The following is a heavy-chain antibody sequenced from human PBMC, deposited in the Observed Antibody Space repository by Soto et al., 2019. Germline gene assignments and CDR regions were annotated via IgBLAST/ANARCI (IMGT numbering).Heavy chain of an antibody. CDR3: AGNTYYYGSGSYYWWFDP. Sequence: QVQLVQSGAEAKKPGASVKVSCKASGYTFTSYDINWVRQATGQGLEWMGWMNPNSGNTGYAQKFQGRVTMTRNNAISTAYMELSSLRSEDTAVYYCAGNTYYYGSGSYYWWFDPWGQGTLVTVSS. CDR2: MNPNSGNT. V-gene: IGHV1-8*01. J-gene: IGHJ5*02. D-gene: IGHD3-10*01. CDR1: GYTFTSYD.